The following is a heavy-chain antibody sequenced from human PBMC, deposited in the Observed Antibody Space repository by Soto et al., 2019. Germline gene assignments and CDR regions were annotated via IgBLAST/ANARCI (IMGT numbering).Heavy chain of an antibody. Sequence: GGALRLSCTASGFTFGDYAMSWFRQAPGKGLEWVRFIRSKAYGGTTEYAASVKGRFTISRDDSKSIAYLQMDSLKTEDTAVYYCTQGGYCSSTSCYTYGMDVWGQGTTVTVSS. CDR1: GFTFGDYA. J-gene: IGHJ6*02. V-gene: IGHV3-49*03. D-gene: IGHD2-2*02. CDR2: IRSKAYGGTT. CDR3: TQGGYCSSTSCYTYGMDV.